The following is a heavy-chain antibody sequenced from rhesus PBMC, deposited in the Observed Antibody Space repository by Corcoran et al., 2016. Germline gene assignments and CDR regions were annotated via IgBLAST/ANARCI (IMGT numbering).Heavy chain of an antibody. CDR2: VSSGGGTT. CDR3: AKGLGDS. J-gene: IGHJ6*01. CDR1: GFTLTSYW. Sequence: EVQLVESGGGLAKPGGSLRLSCAASGFTLTSYWMNGVRRIPGTGWGWICGVSSGGGTTYSADSVKGRFTISRDNSKNMFSLQMNSLRADDPAVYYCAKGLGDSWGQGVVVTVSS. V-gene: IGHV3S42*01.